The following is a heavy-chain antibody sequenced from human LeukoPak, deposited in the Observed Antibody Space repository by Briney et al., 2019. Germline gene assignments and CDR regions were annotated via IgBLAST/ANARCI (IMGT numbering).Heavy chain of an antibody. CDR2: ISSSSSTI. V-gene: IGHV3-48*01. J-gene: IGHJ5*02. Sequence: GGSLRLSCAASGFTFSSYSMNWVRQAPGKGLEWVSYISSSSSTIYYADSVKGRFTISRDNAKNSLYLQMNSLRAEDTAVYYCARGGGGITMVRGVFIAWFDPWGQGTLVTVSS. CDR1: GFTFSSYS. D-gene: IGHD3-10*01. CDR3: ARGGGGITMVRGVFIAWFDP.